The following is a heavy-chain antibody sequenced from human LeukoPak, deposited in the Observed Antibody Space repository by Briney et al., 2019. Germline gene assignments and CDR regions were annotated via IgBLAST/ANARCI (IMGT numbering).Heavy chain of an antibody. CDR2: ISGSGGST. J-gene: IGHJ6*03. CDR3: AKSPSSSYYYYYYMDV. V-gene: IGHV3-23*01. Sequence: PGGSLRLSCAASGFTFSSYAMSWVRQAPGKGLEWVSAISGSGGSTYYADSVKGRFTISRDNSKNTLYLQMNSLRAEDTAVYYCAKSPSSSYYYYYYMDVWGKGTTVTISS. CDR1: GFTFSSYA. D-gene: IGHD3-10*01.